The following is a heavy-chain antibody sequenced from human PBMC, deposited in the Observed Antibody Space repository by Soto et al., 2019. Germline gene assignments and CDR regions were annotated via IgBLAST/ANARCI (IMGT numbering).Heavy chain of an antibody. CDR1: GFTFSSYA. J-gene: IGHJ4*02. CDR3: AIIRQGTMIEWDYFDY. Sequence: PGGSLRLSCAASGFTFSSYAMHWVRQAPGKGLEWVAVISYDGSNKYYADSVKGRFTISRDNSKNTLYLQMNSLTTEDTAVYYCAIIRQGTMIEWDYFDYWGQGTLVTVSS. D-gene: IGHD3-22*01. V-gene: IGHV3-30-3*01. CDR2: ISYDGSNK.